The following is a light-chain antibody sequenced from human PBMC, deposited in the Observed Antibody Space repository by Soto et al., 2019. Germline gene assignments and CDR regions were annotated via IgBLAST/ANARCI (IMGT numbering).Light chain of an antibody. V-gene: IGKV3-15*01. Sequence: ELVLPQAPATLSLYPGERATLSCRASQSVSSKLVWYQQKPGQAPRFLIYGASTRATGIPARFRGSGSGTEFTLTIDSLQSEDFAVYYCQHSTYWPYTLSQGTKVDIK. CDR1: QSVSSK. CDR3: QHSTYWPYT. J-gene: IGKJ2*01. CDR2: GAS.